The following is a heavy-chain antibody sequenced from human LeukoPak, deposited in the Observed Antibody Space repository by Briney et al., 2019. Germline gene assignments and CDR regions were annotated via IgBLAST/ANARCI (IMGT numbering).Heavy chain of an antibody. CDR1: GGTFSSYA. V-gene: IGHV1-69*05. D-gene: IGHD3-22*01. J-gene: IGHJ4*02. CDR2: IIPMFGTT. CDR3: ARGNYYDSSGYFD. Sequence: SVKVSCKASGGTFSSYAVSWVRQAPGQGLEWMGRIIPMFGTTNYAQSYQGRLMITMDKSTTTAYMELSSLRFEDTAMYYCARGNYYDSSGYFDWGQGTLVTVSS.